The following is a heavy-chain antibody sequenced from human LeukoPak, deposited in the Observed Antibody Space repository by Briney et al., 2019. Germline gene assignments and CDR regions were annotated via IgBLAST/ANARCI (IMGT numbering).Heavy chain of an antibody. V-gene: IGHV3-30*04. CDR2: VSYDGSNK. CDR1: GFTFSSYA. Sequence: GGSLRLSCAASGFTFSSYAIHWVRQVPGKGLEWVAVVSYDGSNKYYTDSVKGRFTISRDNAKNTLYLQMNSLRAEDTAVYYCAKDWRWKQNIYGMNVWGQGTTVTVSS. D-gene: IGHD5-24*01. CDR3: AKDWRWKQNIYGMNV. J-gene: IGHJ6*02.